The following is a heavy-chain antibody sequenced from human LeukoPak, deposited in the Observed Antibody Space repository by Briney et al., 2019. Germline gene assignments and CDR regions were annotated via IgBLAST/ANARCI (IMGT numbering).Heavy chain of an antibody. V-gene: IGHV4-59*08. CDR3: ARHGGPTRGGWFDP. Sequence: SETLSLTCTVSGGSISSYYWSWIRQPPGKGLEWIGYIYYSGSTNYNPSLKSRVTISVDTSKNQFSLKLGSVTAADTAVYYCARHGGPTRGGWFDPWGQGTLVTVSS. J-gene: IGHJ5*02. CDR1: GGSISSYY. D-gene: IGHD1-26*01. CDR2: IYYSGST.